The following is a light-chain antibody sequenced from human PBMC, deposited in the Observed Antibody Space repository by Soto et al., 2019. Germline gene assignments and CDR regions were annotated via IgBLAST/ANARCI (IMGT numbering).Light chain of an antibody. Sequence: EIVLTQSPGTLSLSPGERATLSCRASQSVSSSYLAWYQQKPGQAPRLLIYGASSRATGIPDRFSGSGSGTDLTLNIRRLEPEEFAVYYCQQYGSSPGYTFGQGTKLEIK. J-gene: IGKJ2*01. V-gene: IGKV3-20*01. CDR3: QQYGSSPGYT. CDR2: GAS. CDR1: QSVSSSY.